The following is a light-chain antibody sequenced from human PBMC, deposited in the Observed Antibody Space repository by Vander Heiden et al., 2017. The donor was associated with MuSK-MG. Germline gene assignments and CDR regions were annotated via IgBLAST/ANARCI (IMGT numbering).Light chain of an antibody. J-gene: IGKJ2*04. Sequence: DIVMTQSPDSLAVSLGERATINCKSSQSVLYSSNNKNYLAWYQQKPGQPPKLLIYWASTRESGVPDRFSGSGSGTDFTLTISSLQAEDMAVYYCQQYYSSCSFGQGTKLEIK. V-gene: IGKV4-1*01. CDR2: WAS. CDR3: QQYYSSCS. CDR1: QSVLYSSNNKNY.